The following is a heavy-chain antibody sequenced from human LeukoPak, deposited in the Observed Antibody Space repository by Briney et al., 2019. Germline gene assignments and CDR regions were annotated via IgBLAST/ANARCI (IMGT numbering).Heavy chain of an antibody. J-gene: IGHJ4*02. CDR3: VRDYSNFVQGD. CDR2: IYSGGET. Sequence: PSETLSLTCTVSGDSISSSHYYWGWIRQSPGKGLEWIGSIYSGGETHYNPSLDSRVTIFLDTSKNRFSLNLISVTATDTAVYYCVRDYSNFVQGDWGQGTLVTVSS. V-gene: IGHV4-39*02. D-gene: IGHD4-11*01. CDR1: GDSISSSHYY.